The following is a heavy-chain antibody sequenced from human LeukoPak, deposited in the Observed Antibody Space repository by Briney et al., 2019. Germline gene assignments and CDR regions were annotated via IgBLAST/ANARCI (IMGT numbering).Heavy chain of an antibody. D-gene: IGHD1-26*01. V-gene: IGHV3-21*06. CDR3: ARGSGDFDS. Sequence: SGGSLRLSCAASGFTFSSYSMNWVRQAPGEGLEWLSYISNGGTYTKYADSVKGRFTISRDDANLLYLQMNSLRAEDTAVYYCARGSGDFDSWGQGTLVTVSS. J-gene: IGHJ4*02. CDR1: GFTFSSYS. CDR2: ISNGGTYT.